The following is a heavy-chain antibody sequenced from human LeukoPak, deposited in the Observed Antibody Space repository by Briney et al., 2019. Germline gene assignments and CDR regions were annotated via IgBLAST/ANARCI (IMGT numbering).Heavy chain of an antibody. D-gene: IGHD4-11*01. J-gene: IGHJ3*02. CDR2: MNPNSGNT. CDR1: GYTFTSYD. CDR3: ARGNSNSKIDAFDI. V-gene: IGHV1-8*03. Sequence: ASVKVSCKASGYTFTSYDINWVRQATGQGLEWMGWMNPNSGNTGYAQKFQGRVTITRNTSISTAYMELSSLRSEDTAVYYCARGNSNSKIDAFDIWGQGTMVTVSS.